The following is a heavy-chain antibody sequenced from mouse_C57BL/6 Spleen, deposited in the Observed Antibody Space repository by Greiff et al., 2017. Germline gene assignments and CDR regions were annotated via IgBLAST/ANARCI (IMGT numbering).Heavy chain of an antibody. CDR1: GYTFTDYE. J-gene: IGHJ2*01. CDR2: IDPETGGT. V-gene: IGHV1-15*01. D-gene: IGHD4-1*01. CDR3: TRRTGNY. Sequence: QVQLKESGAELVRPGASVTLSCKASGYTFTDYEMHWVKQTPVHGLEWIGAIDPETGGTAYNQKFKGKAILTADKSSSTAYMELRSLTSEDSAVXYCTRRTGNYWGQGTTLTVSS.